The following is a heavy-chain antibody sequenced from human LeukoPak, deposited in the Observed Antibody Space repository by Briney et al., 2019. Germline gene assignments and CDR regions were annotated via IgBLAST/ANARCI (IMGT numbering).Heavy chain of an antibody. V-gene: IGHV3-23*01. D-gene: IGHD3-22*01. Sequence: GGSLRLSCAASGFTFSSYEMNWVRQAPGKGLEWVSAISGSGGSTYYADSVKGRFTISRDNSKNTLYLQMNSLRAEDTAVYYCAKDFYDSSGYSSDAFDIWGQGTMVTVSS. J-gene: IGHJ3*02. CDR3: AKDFYDSSGYSSDAFDI. CDR1: GFTFSSYE. CDR2: ISGSGGST.